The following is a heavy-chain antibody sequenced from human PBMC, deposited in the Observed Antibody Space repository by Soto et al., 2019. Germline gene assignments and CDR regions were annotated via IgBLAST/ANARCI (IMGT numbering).Heavy chain of an antibody. V-gene: IGHV4-30-4*01. D-gene: IGHD2-2*01. CDR1: GGSISSGDYY. CDR3: ARPLGYCSSTSCYGVGNWFDP. Sequence: SETLSLTCTVSGGSISSGDYYWSWIRQPPGKGLEWIGCIYYSGSTYYNPSLKSRATISVDTSKNQFSLKLSSVTAADTAVYYCARPLGYCSSTSCYGVGNWFDPWGQGTLVTVSS. J-gene: IGHJ5*02. CDR2: IYYSGST.